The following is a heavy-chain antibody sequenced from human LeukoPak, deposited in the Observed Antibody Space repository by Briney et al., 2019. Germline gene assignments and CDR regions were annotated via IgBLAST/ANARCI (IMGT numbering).Heavy chain of an antibody. J-gene: IGHJ4*02. D-gene: IGHD3-16*01. CDR3: TRDMKGNLDY. CDR2: INQDGSTR. V-gene: IGHV3-7*01. CDR1: GFTFSNTW. Sequence: GGSLGLSCVASGFTFSNTWMAWVRQAPGKGLEWVANINQDGSTRQYADSVRGRFTISRDNAKNSLYLEMNSLRAEDTGLYHCTRDMKGNLDYWGQGTLVTVSS.